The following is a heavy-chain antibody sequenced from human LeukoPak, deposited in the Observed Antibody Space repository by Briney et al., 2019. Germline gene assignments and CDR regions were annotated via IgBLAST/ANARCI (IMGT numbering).Heavy chain of an antibody. V-gene: IGHV4-34*01. J-gene: IGHJ6*02. CDR1: GGSFSGYY. CDR3: AKQDIVVVPAAFYYYYGMDV. CDR2: INHSGST. Sequence: SETLSLTCAVYGGSFSGYYWSWIRQPPGKGLEWIGEINHSGSTNYNPSLKSRVTISVDMSKNQFSLKLSSVTAADTAVYYCAKQDIVVVPAAFYYYYGMDVWGQGTTVTVSS. D-gene: IGHD2-2*01.